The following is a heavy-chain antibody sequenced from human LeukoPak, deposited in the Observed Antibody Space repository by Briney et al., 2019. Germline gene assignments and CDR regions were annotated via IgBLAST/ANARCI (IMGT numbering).Heavy chain of an antibody. D-gene: IGHD1-26*01. V-gene: IGHV3-53*01. J-gene: IGHJ4*02. CDR1: GFTFSSYA. CDR3: ARGGGPGGSYYYFDY. CDR2: IYSGGST. Sequence: GGSLRLSCAASGFTFSSYAMSWVRQAPGKGLEWVSVIYSGGSTYYADSVKGRFTISRDNSKNTLYLQMNSLRAEDTAVYYCARGGGPGGSYYYFDYWGQGTLVTVSS.